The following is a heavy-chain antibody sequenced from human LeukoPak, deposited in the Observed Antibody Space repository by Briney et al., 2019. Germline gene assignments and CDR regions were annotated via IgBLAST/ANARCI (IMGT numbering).Heavy chain of an antibody. CDR2: IKQDGSEK. CDR3: ATSYDMGWLIGY. CDR1: GFTFGDTW. V-gene: IGHV3-7*03. D-gene: IGHD3/OR15-3a*01. Sequence: PGGSLRLSCAASGFTFGDTWMNWVRQVPGQGLEWVANIKQDGSEKSYVASVKGRFTISRDNGKSSLYLQMNSLRAEDTALYYCATSYDMGWLIGYWGQGTLVTVSS. J-gene: IGHJ4*02.